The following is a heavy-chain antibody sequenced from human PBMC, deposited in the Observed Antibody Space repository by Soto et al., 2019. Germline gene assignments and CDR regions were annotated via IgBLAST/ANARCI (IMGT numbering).Heavy chain of an antibody. CDR2: SSGTGVNA. J-gene: IGHJ4*02. Sequence: VQLLESGGGLVQPGGSLRLSCAGSGFTFSSYAMNWVRQAPGKGLEWVSASSGTGVNAYYADSVRGRFTVSRDNSKNTVFLQMNSLRAEDTAVYYCANVRGWGQGTLVTVSS. CDR1: GFTFSSYA. D-gene: IGHD3-3*01. CDR3: ANVRG. V-gene: IGHV3-23*01.